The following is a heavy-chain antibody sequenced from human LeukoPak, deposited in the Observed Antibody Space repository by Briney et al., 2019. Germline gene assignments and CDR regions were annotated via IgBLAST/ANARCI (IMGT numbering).Heavy chain of an antibody. CDR2: FSGGGDS. V-gene: IGHV3-23*01. CDR1: GFTSGIYA. D-gene: IGHD3-22*01. CDR3: AKEVDRHLDLKY. Sequence: GGSLRLSCAASGFTSGIYAMSWVRQAPGKGLEWVSAFSGGGDSFYADSVKGRFTISRDTSNKILYLRMSSLRAEDTAVYYCAKEVDRHLDLKYWGRGALVTVSS. J-gene: IGHJ4*02.